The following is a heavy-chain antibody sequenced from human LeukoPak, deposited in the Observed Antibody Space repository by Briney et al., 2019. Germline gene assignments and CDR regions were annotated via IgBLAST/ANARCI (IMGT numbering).Heavy chain of an antibody. CDR3: AKEERSSSGWPFDY. D-gene: IGHD6-19*01. J-gene: IGHJ4*02. CDR1: GFTFSSYA. V-gene: IGHV3-23*01. CDR2: ISGGGGST. Sequence: PGGSLRLSCAASGFTFSSYAMSWVRQAPGKGLEWVSAISGGGGSTYYADSVKGRFIISRDNSKNTLFLQMNSLRAEDTAVYYCAKEERSSSGWPFDYWGQGTLVTVSS.